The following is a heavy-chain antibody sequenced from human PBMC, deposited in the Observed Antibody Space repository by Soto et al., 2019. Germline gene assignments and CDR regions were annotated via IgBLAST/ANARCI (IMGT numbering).Heavy chain of an antibody. CDR3: ARRYGPGFDY. J-gene: IGHJ4*02. D-gene: IGHD4-17*01. CDR1: GGSISSYY. Sequence: QVQLQESGPGLVKPSETLSLTGTVSGGSISSYYWSWIRQPPVKGLEWIGYIYYSGSTNYNPSLKSRVTISVDTSKNQFSLRLGSVAAADTAVYYCARRYGPGFDYWGQGTLVTVSS. V-gene: IGHV4-59*08. CDR2: IYYSGST.